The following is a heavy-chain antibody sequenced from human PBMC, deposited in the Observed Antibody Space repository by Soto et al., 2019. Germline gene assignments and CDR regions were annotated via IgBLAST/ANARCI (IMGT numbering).Heavy chain of an antibody. V-gene: IGHV3-23*01. CDR3: ADGGEWSFNFVY. CDR2: ISVSGGNT. D-gene: IGHD3-3*01. J-gene: IGHJ4*02. CDR1: GLTFSSYA. Sequence: GGSLRLSCAASGLTFSSYAMIWVRQAPGKGLEWVSGISVSGGNTYYADSVKGRFTISRDNSKNTLYLQMNNLRAEDTAVYYCADGGEWSFNFVYWGQGTLVTVSS.